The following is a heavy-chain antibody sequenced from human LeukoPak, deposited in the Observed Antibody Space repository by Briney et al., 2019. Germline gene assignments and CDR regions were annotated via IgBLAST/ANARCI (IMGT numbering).Heavy chain of an antibody. J-gene: IGHJ1*01. V-gene: IGHV1-69*13. CDR1: GGTFSSYA. CDR2: IIPIFGTA. CDR3: ARGPMGVVVAAILEYFQH. Sequence: ASVKVSCKAYGGTFSSYAISWVRQAPGQGLEWMGGIIPIFGTANYAQKFQGRVTITADESTSTAYMELSSLRSEDTAVYYCARGPMGVVVAAILEYFQHWGQGTLVTVSS. D-gene: IGHD2-15*01.